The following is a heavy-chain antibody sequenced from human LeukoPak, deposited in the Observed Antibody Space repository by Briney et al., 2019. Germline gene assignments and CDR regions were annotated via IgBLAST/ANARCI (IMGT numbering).Heavy chain of an antibody. D-gene: IGHD3-22*01. CDR2: ITGSGGTT. J-gene: IGHJ4*02. CDR1: GFTFSNYA. Sequence: GGSLRLSCAASGFTFSNYAMNWVRQAPGKGLERVSVITGSGGTTFYADSVKGRFTISRDNSKNTAFLQMNSLRAEDTAVYYCAKEVDRHFDLKYWGQGALVTVSS. V-gene: IGHV3-23*01. CDR3: AKEVDRHFDLKY.